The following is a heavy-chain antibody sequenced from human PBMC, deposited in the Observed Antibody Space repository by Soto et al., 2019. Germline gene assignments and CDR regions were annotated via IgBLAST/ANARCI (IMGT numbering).Heavy chain of an antibody. CDR3: ARGTFRGYSYGYYFDY. CDR1: GGSISSSSYY. V-gene: IGHV4-39*01. Sequence: SETLSLTCTVSGGSISSSSYYWGWIRQPPGKGLEWIATVHYSGSTYYTPSLKNRVTISADTSNNQFSLRLNSVTAADTAAYYCARGTFRGYSYGYYFDYWGQGALVTVSS. CDR2: VHYSGST. J-gene: IGHJ4*02. D-gene: IGHD5-18*01.